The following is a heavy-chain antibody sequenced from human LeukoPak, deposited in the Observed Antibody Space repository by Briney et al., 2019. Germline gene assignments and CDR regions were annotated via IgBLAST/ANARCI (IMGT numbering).Heavy chain of an antibody. V-gene: IGHV1-69*04. CDR3: ARTPDYCSGGSCYSSYYYGMDV. CDR1: GGTFSSYA. CDR2: IIPILGIA. J-gene: IGHJ6*02. Sequence: ASVKVSCKASGGTFSSYAISWVRQAPGQGLEWMGRIIPILGIANYAQKFQGRVTITADKSTSTAYMELSSLRSEDTAVYYCARTPDYCSGGSCYSSYYYGMDVWGQGTTVTVSS. D-gene: IGHD2-15*01.